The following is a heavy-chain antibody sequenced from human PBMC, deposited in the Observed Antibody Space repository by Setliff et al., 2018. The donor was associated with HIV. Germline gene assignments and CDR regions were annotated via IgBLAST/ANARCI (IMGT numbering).Heavy chain of an antibody. Sequence: ASVKVSCKVSGYTLTELSIHWVRQAPGKGLEWMGGFDPQYDKTFYAQKFQGRVTMSEDTSTDTAYMELSSLRSEDTAVYYCVRGSGPRVVVAMPFDYWGQGTPVTVSS. CDR3: VRGSGPRVVVAMPFDY. CDR1: GYTLTELS. D-gene: IGHD2-2*01. J-gene: IGHJ4*02. CDR2: FDPQYDKT. V-gene: IGHV1-24*01.